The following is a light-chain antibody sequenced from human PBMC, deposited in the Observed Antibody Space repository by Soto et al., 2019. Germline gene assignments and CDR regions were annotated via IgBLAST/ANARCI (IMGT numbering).Light chain of an antibody. V-gene: IGKV3-15*01. CDR1: QSVGSN. J-gene: IGKJ2*01. Sequence: EIVLTHSPATLSVSPGERATLSCRASQSVGSNLAWYQQRPGQPPRLLIYDASTRATDIPARFSGGGSATAFTLTLSSLQSEDFAVYDCQQYNNWPYTFGQGTKLQIK. CDR2: DAS. CDR3: QQYNNWPYT.